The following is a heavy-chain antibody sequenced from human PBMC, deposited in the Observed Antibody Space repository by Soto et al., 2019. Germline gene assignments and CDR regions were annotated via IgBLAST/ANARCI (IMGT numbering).Heavy chain of an antibody. V-gene: IGHV3-23*01. CDR2: IHGGGGAT. D-gene: IGHD1-1*01. CDR3: AKFEGHPLEYWYLDF. CDR1: GFTFSAYA. J-gene: IGHJ2*01. Sequence: EVQLLESGGGLVQPGGSLRLSCAASGFTFSAYAMGWFRQAPGKGLEWVSTIHGGGGATHYADSVKGRFTISRDDSKNTLYGQMNSLRAEHTAVYYCAKFEGHPLEYWYLDFWGRGTLVTVSS.